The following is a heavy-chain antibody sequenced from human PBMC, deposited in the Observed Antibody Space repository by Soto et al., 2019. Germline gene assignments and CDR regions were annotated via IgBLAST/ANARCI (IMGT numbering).Heavy chain of an antibody. V-gene: IGHV4-61*01. CDR3: ARGVGSGYYCYHMDR. CDR2: IYYSGSA. Sequence: PSETLSLTCTFSVGSVYSVSDYCSWIRQPPGKGLEWIGYIYYSGSADYNPSLGGRVTISIDTSKNQFSLKLTSVTAADTAVYYCARGVGSGYYCYHMDRLGQGTMGIVSS. J-gene: IGHJ6*02. D-gene: IGHD3-10*01. CDR1: VGSVYSVSDY.